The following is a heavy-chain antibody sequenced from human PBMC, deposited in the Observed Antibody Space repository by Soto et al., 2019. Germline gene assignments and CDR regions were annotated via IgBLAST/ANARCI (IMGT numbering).Heavy chain of an antibody. J-gene: IGHJ6*03. D-gene: IGHD3-10*01. Sequence: EVQLVESGGGLVKPGGSLRLSCAASGFTFSSYSMNWVRKAPGKGLEWVSSISSSSSYIYYADSVKGRFTISRDNAKNSLYLQMTSLRAEDTAVYYWARVAMVRGFGYYYMDVWGKGTTVTVSS. CDR2: ISSSSSYI. V-gene: IGHV3-21*01. CDR1: GFTFSSYS. CDR3: ARVAMVRGFGYYYMDV.